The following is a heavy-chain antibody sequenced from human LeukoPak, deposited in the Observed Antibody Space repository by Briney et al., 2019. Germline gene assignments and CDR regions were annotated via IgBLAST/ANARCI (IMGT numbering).Heavy chain of an antibody. J-gene: IGHJ3*02. CDR2: IIPIFGTA. V-gene: IGHV1-69*05. D-gene: IGHD6-19*01. Sequence: SVKVSCKASGGTFSSYAISWVRQAPGHGLEWMGGIIPIFGTANYAQKFQGGVTITTDESTSTDYMELSSLRSEDTAVYYCAREGSSGWGAYRAFDIWGQGTMVTVSS. CDR3: AREGSSGWGAYRAFDI. CDR1: GGTFSSYA.